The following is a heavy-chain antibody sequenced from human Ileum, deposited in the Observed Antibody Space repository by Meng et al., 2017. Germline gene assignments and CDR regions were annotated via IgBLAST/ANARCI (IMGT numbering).Heavy chain of an antibody. CDR3: ARAPKYCTNAVCSRPLDS. J-gene: IGHJ4*02. CDR2: IYSNGNT. V-gene: IGHV4-30-4*01. CDR1: GCSISSGDYY. D-gene: IGHD2-8*01. Sequence: QVQLQESGPRLVKPSQTLSLTCTVYGCSISSGDYYWSWVRQSPGKGPEWIGYIYSNGNTYSNPSLRGRLMISIDTSKNQFSLKLSSVTAADTAVYYCARAPKYCTNAVCSRPLDSWGQGTLVTVSS.